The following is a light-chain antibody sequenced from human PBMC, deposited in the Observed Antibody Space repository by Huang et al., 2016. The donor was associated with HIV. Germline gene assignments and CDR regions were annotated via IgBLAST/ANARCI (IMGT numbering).Light chain of an antibody. CDR1: QSVTSN. Sequence: EIVMTQSPATLSVSPGESATLSCRASQSVTSNLAWYQQKPGQAPRLLVFGVSSRATCIPARFSGSGSGTEFTLTISNLQSEDFALYYCQQYNKWPPLTFGGGTKVEIK. CDR3: QQYNKWPPLT. J-gene: IGKJ4*01. CDR2: GVS. V-gene: IGKV3-15*01.